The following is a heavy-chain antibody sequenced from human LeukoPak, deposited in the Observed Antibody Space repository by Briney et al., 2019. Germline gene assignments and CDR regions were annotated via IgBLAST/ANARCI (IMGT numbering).Heavy chain of an antibody. CDR3: ARDSHHKYYYDSSGSYPSDYYYYYGMDV. Sequence: PGGSLRLSCAASGLTFRSYSMNWVRQAPGKGLEWVSSISSSSSYIYYADSVKGRFTISRDNAKNSLYLQMNSLRAEDTAVYYCARDSHHKYYYDSSGSYPSDYYYYYGMDVWGQGTTVTVSS. J-gene: IGHJ6*02. V-gene: IGHV3-21*01. CDR1: GLTFRSYS. D-gene: IGHD3-22*01. CDR2: ISSSSSYI.